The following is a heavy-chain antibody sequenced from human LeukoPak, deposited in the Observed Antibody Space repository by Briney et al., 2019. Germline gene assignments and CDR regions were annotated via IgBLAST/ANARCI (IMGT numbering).Heavy chain of an antibody. CDR3: ARDLLDTYYYGSGSYEGPDY. D-gene: IGHD3-10*01. V-gene: IGHV4-34*01. J-gene: IGHJ4*02. CDR1: GGSFSGYY. CDR2: INHSGST. Sequence: SETLSLTCAVYGGSFSGYYWSWIRQPPGKGLEWIGEINHSGSTNYNPSLKSRVTISVDTSKNQFSLKLSSVTAADTAVYYCARDLLDTYYYGSGSYEGPDYWGQGTLVTVSS.